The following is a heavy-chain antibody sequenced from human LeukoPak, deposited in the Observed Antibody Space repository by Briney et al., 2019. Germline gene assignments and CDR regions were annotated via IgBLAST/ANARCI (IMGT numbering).Heavy chain of an antibody. V-gene: IGHV3-13*01. J-gene: IGHJ6*02. CDR1: GFTFNTFD. D-gene: IGHD3-10*01. Sequence: GGSLRLSCAASGFTFNTFDMHWVRQSTGKGLEWVSTIGTTGDIYYAGSVKGRFTISRENAKSSLYLQMNCLRAADTAVYYCARGGDYYGSGSYPGDGMDVWGQGTTVIVSS. CDR2: IGTTGDI. CDR3: ARGGDYYGSGSYPGDGMDV.